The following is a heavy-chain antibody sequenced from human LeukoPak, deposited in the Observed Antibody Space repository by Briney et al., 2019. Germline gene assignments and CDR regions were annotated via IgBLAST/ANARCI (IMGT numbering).Heavy chain of an antibody. CDR3: AKTRLGYLAFDP. J-gene: IGHJ5*02. CDR1: GGSISSYY. D-gene: IGHD2-15*01. Sequence: SETLSLTCTVSGGSISSYYWSWIRQPPGKGLEWIGYIYYSGSTNYNPSLKSRVTISVDTSKNQFSLKLSSVTAADTAVYYCAKTRLGYLAFDPWGQGTLVTVSS. V-gene: IGHV4-59*08. CDR2: IYYSGST.